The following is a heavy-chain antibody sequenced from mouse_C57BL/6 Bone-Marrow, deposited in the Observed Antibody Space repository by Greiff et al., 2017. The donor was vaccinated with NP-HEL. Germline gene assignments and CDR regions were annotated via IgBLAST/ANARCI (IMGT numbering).Heavy chain of an antibody. D-gene: IGHD1-1*01. Sequence: VQLQQPGAELVKPGASVKMSCKASGYTFTSYWITWVKRRPGQGLEWIGDIYPGSGSTNYNEKFKSKATLTVDTSSSTAYMQLSSLTSEDSAVYYCAREVDYYGSDWYFDVWGTGTTVTVSS. J-gene: IGHJ1*03. CDR3: AREVDYYGSDWYFDV. CDR1: GYTFTSYW. CDR2: IYPGSGST. V-gene: IGHV1-55*01.